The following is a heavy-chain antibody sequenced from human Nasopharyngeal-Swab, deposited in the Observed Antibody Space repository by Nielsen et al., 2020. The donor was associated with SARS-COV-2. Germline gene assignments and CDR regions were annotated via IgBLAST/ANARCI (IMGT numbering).Heavy chain of an antibody. CDR2: ISAYNGDT. Sequence: ASVKVSCKASGYTFTSYGISWVRQAPGLGLDWMGWISAYNGDTNYAQKFQGRVTFTTDTSTSTAYMELRSLRSDDTAVYYCVKDGITIFGVAEPFDYWGQGTLVTVSS. D-gene: IGHD3-3*01. J-gene: IGHJ4*02. V-gene: IGHV1-18*01. CDR1: GYTFTSYG. CDR3: VKDGITIFGVAEPFDY.